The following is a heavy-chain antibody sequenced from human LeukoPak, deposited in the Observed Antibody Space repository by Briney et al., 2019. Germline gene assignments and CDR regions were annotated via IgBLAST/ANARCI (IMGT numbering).Heavy chain of an antibody. V-gene: IGHV3-66*01. CDR2: THTGGST. CDR1: GLTVRTNY. Sequence: GGSLRLSCAASGLTVRTNYINWVRQSPRRGLEWVSITHTGGSTDYADSVKGSFTVARNDSKNTLYLQMNSLRAEDTAVYYCARGEWLLRYVFDLWGQGTLVTVSS. D-gene: IGHD5-12*01. J-gene: IGHJ5*01. CDR3: ARGEWLLRYVFDL.